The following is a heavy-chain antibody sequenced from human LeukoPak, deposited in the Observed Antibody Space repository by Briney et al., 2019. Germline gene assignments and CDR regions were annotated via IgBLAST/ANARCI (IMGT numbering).Heavy chain of an antibody. CDR3: ARFIVGATYFDY. CDR1: GYTFSSYD. CDR2: MNPNSGNT. Sequence: VASVKVSCKASGYTFSSYDINWVRQATGQGLEWMGWMNPNSGNTGYAQKFQGRVTMTRDTSTSTVYMELSSLRSEDTAVYYCARFIVGATYFDYWGQGTLVTVSS. V-gene: IGHV1-8*01. D-gene: IGHD1-26*01. J-gene: IGHJ4*02.